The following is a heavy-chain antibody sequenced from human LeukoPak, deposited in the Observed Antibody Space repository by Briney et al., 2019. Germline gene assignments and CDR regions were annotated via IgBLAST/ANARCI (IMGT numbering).Heavy chain of an antibody. V-gene: IGHV1-46*01. CDR2: MNPSGDGT. J-gene: IGHJ4*02. D-gene: IGHD1-1*01. Sequence: ASVKVSCKASGYSLTSYFMHWVRQAPGQGLEWMGVMNPSGDGTTFTQKFQGRVTVTRDMSTSTDFMELTSLRSEDTAVYFCTREWPSTGYFDYWGQGALVTVSS. CDR3: TREWPSTGYFDY. CDR1: GYSLTSYF.